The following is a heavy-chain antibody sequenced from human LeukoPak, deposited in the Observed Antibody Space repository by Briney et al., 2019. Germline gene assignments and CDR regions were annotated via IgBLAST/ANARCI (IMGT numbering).Heavy chain of an antibody. D-gene: IGHD4-11*01. CDR3: ARDGQFRVTEYYFDY. CDR1: GYTFTGYY. V-gene: IGHV1-2*02. J-gene: IGHJ4*02. Sequence: ASVKVSCKASGYTFTGYYMHWVRQAPGQGLEWMGWINPNSGGTNYAQKFQGRVTMTRDTSISTAYMELSRLRSDDTAVYYCARDGQFRVTEYYFDYWGQGTLVTVSS. CDR2: INPNSGGT.